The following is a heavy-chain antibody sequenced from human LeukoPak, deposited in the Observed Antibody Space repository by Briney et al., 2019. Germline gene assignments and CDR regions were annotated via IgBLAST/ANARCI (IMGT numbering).Heavy chain of an antibody. J-gene: IGHJ4*02. CDR3: ARVGNYDSSGYHLFDY. CDR2: IYYSGST. Sequence: SETLSLTCAVYGGSFSGYYWGWIRQPPGKGLEWIGYIYYSGSTNYNPSLKSRVTISVDTSKNQFSLKLSSVTAADTAVYYCARVGNYDSSGYHLFDYRGQGTLVTVSS. D-gene: IGHD3-22*01. V-gene: IGHV4-59*01. CDR1: GGSFSGYY.